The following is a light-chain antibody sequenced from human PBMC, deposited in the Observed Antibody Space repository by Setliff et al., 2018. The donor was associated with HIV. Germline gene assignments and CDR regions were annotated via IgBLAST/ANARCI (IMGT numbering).Light chain of an antibody. CDR2: DVS. V-gene: IGLV2-11*01. CDR1: SSDVGGYNY. Sequence: SALTQPRSVSGSPGQSVTISCTGTSSDVGGYNYVSWYQQHPGKAPKIMIYDVSKRPSGVPDRFSGSKSGNTASLTISGLQAEDEADYYCCSYAGSYTGDVFGTGTKVTVL. J-gene: IGLJ1*01. CDR3: CSYAGSYTGDV.